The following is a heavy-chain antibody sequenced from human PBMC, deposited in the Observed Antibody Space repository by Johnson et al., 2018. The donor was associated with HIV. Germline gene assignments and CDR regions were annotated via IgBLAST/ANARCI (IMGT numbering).Heavy chain of an antibody. V-gene: IGHV3-30*14. D-gene: IGHD3-10*01. CDR3: ARSRFREPAAFDI. Sequence: QVQLVESGGGLVQPGRSLRLSCAASGFTFSSYAMHWVRQAPGKGLEWVAVISYDGSNKYYGDSVKGRFTISRDNSKNTLYLQMGSLRAEDMAVYYCARSRFREPAAFDIWGQGTMVTVSS. J-gene: IGHJ3*02. CDR1: GFTFSSYA. CDR2: ISYDGSNK.